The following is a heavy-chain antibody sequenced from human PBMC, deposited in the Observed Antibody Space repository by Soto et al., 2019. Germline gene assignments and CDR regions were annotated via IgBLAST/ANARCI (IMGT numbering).Heavy chain of an antibody. V-gene: IGHV1-69*01. CDR1: GGTFSGYA. Sequence: QVQLVQSGAEVKKPGSSVKVSCKASGGTFSGYAISWVRQAPGQGLEWMGEIIPMFGTSNYAQKLQGRVTITADESTSTVYMELSSLRSEDTAVYYCARGSCSSTSCYKEYYFDLWGRGTLVTVSS. CDR3: ARGSCSSTSCYKEYYFDL. D-gene: IGHD2-2*02. J-gene: IGHJ4*02. CDR2: IIPMFGTS.